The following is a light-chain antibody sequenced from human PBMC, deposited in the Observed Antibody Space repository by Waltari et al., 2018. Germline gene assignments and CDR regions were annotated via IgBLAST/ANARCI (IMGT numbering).Light chain of an antibody. Sequence: DIQMTQSPSSLSASVGDRVTITCRASQSITSRLNWYQQKPGKAPKVLIYAASSLQSGVPSRFSGSGSGTDFTLTISSLQPEDFATYYCQQYENIPITFGQGTRLEIK. J-gene: IGKJ5*01. CDR2: AAS. V-gene: IGKV1-39*01. CDR1: QSITSR. CDR3: QQYENIPIT.